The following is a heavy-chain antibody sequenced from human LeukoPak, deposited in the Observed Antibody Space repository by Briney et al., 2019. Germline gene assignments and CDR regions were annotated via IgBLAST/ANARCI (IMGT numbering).Heavy chain of an antibody. CDR3: TRDPDA. Sequence: GGSLRLSCAASGFTVSNYYMSWVRKAPGKGLEWVSVIYSGGDTYYADSVKGRFTLSRDNSKNTLYLQMNSLRAEDTAVYYCTRDPDAWGQGTLVTVSS. V-gene: IGHV3-66*01. J-gene: IGHJ5*02. CDR2: IYSGGDT. CDR1: GFTVSNYY.